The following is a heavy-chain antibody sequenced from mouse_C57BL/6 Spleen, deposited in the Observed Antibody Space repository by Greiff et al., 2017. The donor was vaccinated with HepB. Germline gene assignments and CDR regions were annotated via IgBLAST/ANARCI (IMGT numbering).Heavy chain of an antibody. CDR1: GYTFTSYW. CDR3: ARTTVVPYYFDY. Sequence: QVQLQQPGAELVKPGASVKLSCKASGYTFTSYWMQWVKQRPGQGLEWIGEIDPSDSYNNYNQKFKGKATLTVDTSSSTAYMQLSSLTSEDAAVYYCARTTVVPYYFDYWGQGTTLTVSS. V-gene: IGHV1-50*01. CDR2: IDPSDSYN. J-gene: IGHJ2*01. D-gene: IGHD1-1*01.